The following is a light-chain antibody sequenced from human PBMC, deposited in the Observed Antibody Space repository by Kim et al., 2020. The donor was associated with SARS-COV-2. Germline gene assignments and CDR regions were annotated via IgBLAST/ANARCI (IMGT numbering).Light chain of an antibody. V-gene: IGLV3-19*01. CDR1: SLRSYY. Sequence: LGQTVRITCKGDSLRSYYASWYQLKPGQAPVLVIYGKNNRPSGIPDRFSGSSSGNTASLTITGAQAEDEADYYCNSRDSSGNPNWVFGGGTQLTVL. CDR3: NSRDSSGNPNWV. CDR2: GKN. J-gene: IGLJ3*02.